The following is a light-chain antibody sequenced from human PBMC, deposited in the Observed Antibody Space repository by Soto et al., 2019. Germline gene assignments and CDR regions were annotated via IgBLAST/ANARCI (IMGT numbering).Light chain of an antibody. V-gene: IGKV3-11*01. J-gene: IGKJ1*01. CDR3: QHHNNWLWT. Sequence: EIVLTQSPATLSLSPGERATLSCRASQNISSFLGWYQQRPGQAPRLLIYDASNRATDIPDRFSGSGSGTDFTLTISSLEPEDCAVYYCQHHNNWLWTFGQGTKLEIK. CDR1: QNISSF. CDR2: DAS.